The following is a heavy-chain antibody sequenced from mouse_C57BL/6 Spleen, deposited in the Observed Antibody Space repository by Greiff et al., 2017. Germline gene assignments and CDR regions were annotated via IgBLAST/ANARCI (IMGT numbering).Heavy chain of an antibody. V-gene: IGHV1-72*01. CDR1: GYTFTSYW. D-gene: IGHD1-1*01. Sequence: QVQLQQPGAELVKPGASVKLSCKASGYTFTSYWMHWVKQRPGRGLEWIGRIAPNSGGTKYNEKFKSKATLTVDKPSSTAYMQLSSLTSEDSAVYYCARSGGSSYVGAMDYWGQGTSVTVSS. CDR2: IAPNSGGT. J-gene: IGHJ4*01. CDR3: ARSGGSSYVGAMDY.